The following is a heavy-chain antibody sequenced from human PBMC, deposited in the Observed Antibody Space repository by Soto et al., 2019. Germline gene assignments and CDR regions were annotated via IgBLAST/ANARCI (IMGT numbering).Heavy chain of an antibody. J-gene: IGHJ4*02. CDR1: GGSISSGGYY. CDR2: IYYSGST. Sequence: QVQLQESGPGLVKPSQTLSLTCTVSGGSISSGGYYWSWIRQHPGKGLEWIGSIYYSGSTYYNPSLKSRLTQSVDTHKNQFYMKLRSVTASDPAEYYCVRGVLHWGQGTLVTVSS. D-gene: IGHD3-10*01. CDR3: VRGVLH. V-gene: IGHV4-31*03.